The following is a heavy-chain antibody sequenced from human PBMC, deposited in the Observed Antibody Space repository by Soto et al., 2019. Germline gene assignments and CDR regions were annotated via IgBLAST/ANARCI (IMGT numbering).Heavy chain of an antibody. J-gene: IGHJ3*02. CDR1: GFTFDDYA. V-gene: IGHV3-9*01. CDR3: AKGQTNSGYDAGWAHDAFDI. Sequence: PGGSLRLSCAASGFTFDDYAMHWVRQAPGKGLEWVSGISWNSGSIGYADSVKGRFTISRDNAKNSLYLQMNSLRAEDTALYYCAKGQTNSGYDAGWAHDAFDIWGQGTMVTVSS. CDR2: ISWNSGSI. D-gene: IGHD5-12*01.